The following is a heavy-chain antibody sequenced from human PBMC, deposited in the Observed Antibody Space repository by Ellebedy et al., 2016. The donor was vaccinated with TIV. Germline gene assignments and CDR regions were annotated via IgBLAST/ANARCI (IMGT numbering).Heavy chain of an antibody. J-gene: IGHJ6*02. CDR2: IIPILAIA. Sequence: AASVKVSCKASGCTFSSYAINWVRQAPGQGLEWMGWIIPILAIANYAQKFQDRVTIIADKSTSTAFMELSSLRSEDTAVYYCARTHTAMREYNYGMDVWGQGTTVTVSS. CDR1: GCTFSSYA. V-gene: IGHV1-69*10. D-gene: IGHD5-18*01. CDR3: ARTHTAMREYNYGMDV.